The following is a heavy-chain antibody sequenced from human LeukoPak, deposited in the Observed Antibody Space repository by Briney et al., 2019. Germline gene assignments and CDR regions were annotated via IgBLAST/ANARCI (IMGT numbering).Heavy chain of an antibody. V-gene: IGHV4-34*01. CDR3: AREEAGTGPDY. J-gene: IGHJ4*02. CDR2: INHSGST. D-gene: IGHD6-19*01. CDR1: GGSFSGYY. Sequence: SETLSLTCAVYGGSFSGYYWSWIRQPPGKGLEWIGEINHSGSTNYNPSLKSRVTISVDTSKNQFSLKLGSVTAADTAVYYCAREEAGTGPDYWGQGTLVTVSS.